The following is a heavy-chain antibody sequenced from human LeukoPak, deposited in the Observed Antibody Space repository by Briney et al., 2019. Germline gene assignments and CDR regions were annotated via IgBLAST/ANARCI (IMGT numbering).Heavy chain of an antibody. D-gene: IGHD6-13*01. J-gene: IGHJ3*02. CDR3: AREGVVEPSSSWYSGIDAFDI. CDR2: ISTYNGNT. V-gene: IGHV1-18*01. CDR1: GYTFTKYG. Sequence: ASVKVSCKASGYTFTKYGITWVRQAPGQGLEWMGWISTYNGNTNYAQKLQGRVTMTTDTSTSTAYMELRSLRSDDTAVYYCAREGVVEPSSSWYSGIDAFDIWGQGTMVTVSS.